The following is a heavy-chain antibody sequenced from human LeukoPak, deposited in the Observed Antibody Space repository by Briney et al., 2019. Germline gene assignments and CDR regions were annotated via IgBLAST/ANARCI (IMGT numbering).Heavy chain of an antibody. D-gene: IGHD3-9*01. CDR3: ARDNTLRYFDY. J-gene: IGHJ4*02. V-gene: IGHV4-59*01. CDR2: IYYSGST. Sequence: KPSETLSLTCAVSGDSISSYYWSWIRQPPGKGLEWIGYIYYSGSTNYNPSLKSRVTISVDTSKNQFSLKLSSVTAADTAVYYCARDNTLRYFDYWGQGTLVTVSS. CDR1: GDSISSYY.